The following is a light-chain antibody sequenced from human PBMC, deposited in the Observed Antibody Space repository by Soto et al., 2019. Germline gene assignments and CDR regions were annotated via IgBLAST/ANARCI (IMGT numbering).Light chain of an antibody. Sequence: QSALTQPASVSGSPGQSITISCTGTSSDVGGYNYVSWDQQHPGKAPKLMIYDVSNRPSGVSNRFSGSKSGNTASLTISGLQAEDEADYYCSSYTSSSIPLWVFGTGTKLTVL. CDR3: SSYTSSSIPLWV. V-gene: IGLV2-14*01. CDR2: DVS. CDR1: SSDVGGYNY. J-gene: IGLJ1*01.